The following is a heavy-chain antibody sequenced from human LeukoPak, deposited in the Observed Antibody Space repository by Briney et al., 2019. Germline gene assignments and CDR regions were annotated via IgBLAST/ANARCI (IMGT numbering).Heavy chain of an antibody. D-gene: IGHD1-1*01. Sequence: ASETVSCKASGYTFTICGISWVRQAPGQGLEWMGWISAYNGNTNYAQKLQGRVTMTTDTSTSTAYTELRSLRSDDTAVYYCARYWGTGTTFSYFDYWGQGTLVTVSS. J-gene: IGHJ4*02. CDR3: ARYWGTGTTFSYFDY. V-gene: IGHV1-18*01. CDR2: ISAYNGNT. CDR1: GYTFTICG.